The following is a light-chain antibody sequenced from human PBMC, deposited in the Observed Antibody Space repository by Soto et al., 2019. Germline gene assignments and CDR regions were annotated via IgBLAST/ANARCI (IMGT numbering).Light chain of an antibody. CDR1: SSNIGAGYD. V-gene: IGLV1-40*01. J-gene: IGLJ2*01. Sequence: QSVLTQPPSVSGAPVQRVTISCTGSSSNIGAGYDVHWYQQLPGTAPKLLIYRDTNRPSGVPDRFSGSKSGTSASLAITGLQADDEADYYCQSYDSSLSGVVFGGGTKVTVL. CDR2: RDT. CDR3: QSYDSSLSGVV.